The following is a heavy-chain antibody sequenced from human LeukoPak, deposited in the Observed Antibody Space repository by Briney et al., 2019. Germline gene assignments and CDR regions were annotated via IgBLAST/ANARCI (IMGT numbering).Heavy chain of an antibody. CDR3: ARGASSGWYVWFDP. CDR1: GYTFTGYY. D-gene: IGHD6-19*01. J-gene: IGHJ5*02. V-gene: IGHV1-2*02. Sequence: ASVKVSCKASGYTFTGYYMHWVRQAPGQGLEWMGWINPNSGGTNYAQKFQGRVTMTRDTSISTAYMELSRLRSDDTAVYYCARGASSGWYVWFDPWGQGTLVTVSS. CDR2: INPNSGGT.